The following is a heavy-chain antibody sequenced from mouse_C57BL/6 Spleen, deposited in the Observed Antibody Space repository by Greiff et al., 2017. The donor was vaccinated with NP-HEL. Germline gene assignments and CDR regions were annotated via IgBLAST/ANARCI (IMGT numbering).Heavy chain of an antibody. J-gene: IGHJ4*01. Sequence: QVQLKESGAELVRPGTSVKVSCKASGYAFTNYLIEWVKQRPGQGLEWIGVINPGSGGTNYNEKFKGKATLTADKSSSTAYMQLSSLTSEDSAVYFCARSALSRGYYYAMDYWGQGTSVTVSS. CDR3: ARSALSRGYYYAMDY. CDR2: INPGSGGT. V-gene: IGHV1-54*01. CDR1: GYAFTNYL.